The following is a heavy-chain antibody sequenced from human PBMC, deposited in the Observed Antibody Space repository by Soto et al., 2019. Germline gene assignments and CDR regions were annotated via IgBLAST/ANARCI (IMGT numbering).Heavy chain of an antibody. J-gene: IGHJ4*02. CDR2: ISYDGSNK. CDR1: GFTFSSYG. D-gene: IGHD3-10*01. V-gene: IGHV3-30*18. Sequence: PGESLRLSFAASGFTFSSYGMHWVRQAPGKGLEWVAVISYDGSNKYYADSVKGRFTISRDNSKNTLYQQMNSQRAEDTAVYYCAKDIGVLAVEWFGELLSPPDYWGQGT. CDR3: AKDIGVLAVEWFGELLSPPDY.